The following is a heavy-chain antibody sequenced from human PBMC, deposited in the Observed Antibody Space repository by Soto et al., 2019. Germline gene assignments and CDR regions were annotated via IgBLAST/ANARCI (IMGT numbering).Heavy chain of an antibody. CDR1: GFTFSSYE. D-gene: IGHD2-15*01. V-gene: IGHV3-48*03. J-gene: IGHJ5*02. CDR2: ISSSGSTI. CDR3: ARVERVVAARGPPAQSFDP. Sequence: EVQLVESGGGLVQPGGSLRLSCAASGFTFSSYEMNWVRQAPGKGLEWVSYISSSGSTIYYADSVKGRFTISRDNAKNSLYLQMNSLRAEDTAVYYCARVERVVAARGPPAQSFDPWGQGTLVTVSS.